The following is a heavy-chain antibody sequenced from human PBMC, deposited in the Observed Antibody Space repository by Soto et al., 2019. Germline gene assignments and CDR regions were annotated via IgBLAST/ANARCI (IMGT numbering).Heavy chain of an antibody. V-gene: IGHV3-23*01. Sequence: HPVGSLRLSCAASGFTFSSYAMSWVRQAPGKGLEWVSAISGSGGSTYYADSVKGRFTISRDNSKNTLYLQMNSLRAEDTAVYYCAKEERCSSTSCYSEDGNWFDPWGQGTLVTVPS. D-gene: IGHD2-2*01. CDR2: ISGSGGST. J-gene: IGHJ5*02. CDR1: GFTFSSYA. CDR3: AKEERCSSTSCYSEDGNWFDP.